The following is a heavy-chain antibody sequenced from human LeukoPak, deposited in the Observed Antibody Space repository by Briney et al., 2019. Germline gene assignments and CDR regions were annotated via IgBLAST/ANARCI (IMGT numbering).Heavy chain of an antibody. CDR2: ISGRGGST. J-gene: IGHJ5*02. Sequence: GGSLRLSCAASGFTFSSYAMSWVRQAPGKGLEWVSTISGRGGSTYYADSVKGRFTISRDNSKNTLYLQMGSLRPEDTAVYFCARGVGTSWYSRFDPWGQGTLVTVSS. CDR3: ARGVGTSWYSRFDP. CDR1: GFTFSSYA. V-gene: IGHV3-23*01. D-gene: IGHD6-13*01.